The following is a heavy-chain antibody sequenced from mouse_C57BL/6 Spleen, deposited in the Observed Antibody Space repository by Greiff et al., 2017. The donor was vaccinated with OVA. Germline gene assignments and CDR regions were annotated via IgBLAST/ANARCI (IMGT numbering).Heavy chain of an antibody. CDR2: INPSTGGT. D-gene: IGHD4-1*01. CDR1: GYSFTGYY. CDR3: AREGTGNFDY. V-gene: IGHV1-42*01. J-gene: IGHJ2*01. Sequence: VQLQQSGPELVKPGASVKISCKASGYSFTGYYMNWVKQSPEKSLEWIGEINPSTGGTTYNQKFKANATLTVDKSSSTAYMQLKSLTSEDSAVYYCAREGTGNFDYWGQCTTLTVSS.